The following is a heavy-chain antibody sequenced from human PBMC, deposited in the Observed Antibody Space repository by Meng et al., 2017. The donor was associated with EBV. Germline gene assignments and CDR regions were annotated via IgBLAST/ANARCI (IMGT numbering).Heavy chain of an antibody. D-gene: IGHD1-26*01. V-gene: IGHV3-23*01. CDR2: ISATSVDT. Sequence: VQLLGSGGGLVQPGGSLRLSCAASGFSFSNYAMGWVRQAPGKGLEWVSGISATSVDTYYADSVKGRFAISRDNSKNTVTLHMNILRAEDTAIYYCNSGSHSPLDSWGQGTLVTV. CDR1: GFSFSNYA. CDR3: NSGSHSPLDS. J-gene: IGHJ4*02.